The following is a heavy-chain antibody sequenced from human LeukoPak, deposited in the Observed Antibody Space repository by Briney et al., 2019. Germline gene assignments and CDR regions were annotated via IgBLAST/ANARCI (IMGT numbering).Heavy chain of an antibody. Sequence: PSQTLSLTCTVSGASISSGDYYWSWIRQPPGKGLEWIGYIYYSGSTYYNPSLKSRVTISVDTSKNQFSLKLSSVTAADTAVYYCARASGSYRIYYFDYWGQGTLVTVSS. CDR1: GASISSGDYY. CDR2: IYYSGST. J-gene: IGHJ4*02. V-gene: IGHV4-30-4*01. CDR3: ARASGSYRIYYFDY. D-gene: IGHD3-10*01.